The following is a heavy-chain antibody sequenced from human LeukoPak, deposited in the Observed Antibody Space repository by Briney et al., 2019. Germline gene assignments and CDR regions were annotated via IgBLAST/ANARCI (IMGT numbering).Heavy chain of an antibody. CDR2: MSFDGSNV. CDR1: GFTFSSYG. D-gene: IGHD6-6*01. V-gene: IGHV3-30*03. Sequence: GKSLRLSCAASGFTFSSYGMHWVRQAPGKGLEWVAVMSFDGSNVYYADSVKGRFTISRDNSESTLYLQLSGLRAEDTAVYYCARDQGFGSSSLIYYYYGMDVWGQGTTVTVSS. J-gene: IGHJ6*02. CDR3: ARDQGFGSSSLIYYYYGMDV.